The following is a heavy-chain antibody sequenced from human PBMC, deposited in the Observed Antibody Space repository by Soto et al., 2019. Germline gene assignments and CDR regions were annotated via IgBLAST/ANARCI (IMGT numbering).Heavy chain of an antibody. J-gene: IGHJ5*02. Sequence: SVKVSCKASGGTVSSYTISWVRQAPGQGLEWMGRIIPILGIANYAQKFQGRVTITAGKSTSTAYMELSSLRSEDTAVYYCASYTGSYENWFDPWGQGTLVTVSS. D-gene: IGHD3-10*01. V-gene: IGHV1-69*02. CDR1: GGTVSSYT. CDR3: ASYTGSYENWFDP. CDR2: IIPILGIA.